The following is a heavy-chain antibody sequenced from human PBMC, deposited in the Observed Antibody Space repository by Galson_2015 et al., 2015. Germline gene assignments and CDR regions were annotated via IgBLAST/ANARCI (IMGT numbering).Heavy chain of an antibody. CDR2: INHSGST. V-gene: IGHV4-34*01. Sequence: ETLSLTCAVYGGSFSGYYWSWIRQPPGKGLEWIGEINHSGSTNYNPSLKSRVTISVDTSKNQFSLKLSSVTAADTAVYYCARGRPAFGALPLYYFDYWGQGTLVTVSS. D-gene: IGHD3-3*01. CDR3: ARGRPAFGALPLYYFDY. CDR1: GGSFSGYY. J-gene: IGHJ4*02.